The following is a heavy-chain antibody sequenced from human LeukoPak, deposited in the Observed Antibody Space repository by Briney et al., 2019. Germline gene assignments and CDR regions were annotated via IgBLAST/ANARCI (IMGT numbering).Heavy chain of an antibody. V-gene: IGHV5-51*01. J-gene: IGHJ4*02. CDR2: IYPGDSDT. Sequence: GESQKISCKGSGYSFTSYWIGWVRHMPGKGLEWMGIIYPGDSDTRYSPSFQGQVTISADKSISTAYLQWSSLKASDTAMYYCARRSRYCGGDCYYDYWGQGTLVTVSS. CDR1: GYSFTSYW. D-gene: IGHD2-21*02. CDR3: ARRSRYCGGDCYYDY.